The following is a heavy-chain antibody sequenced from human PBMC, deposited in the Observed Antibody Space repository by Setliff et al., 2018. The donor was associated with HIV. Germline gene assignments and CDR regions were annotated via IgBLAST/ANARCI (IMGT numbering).Heavy chain of an antibody. V-gene: IGHV4-4*08. CDR3: ARADNYYYDSGAFKSGLDAFDI. CDR2: ISTSGRT. J-gene: IGHJ3*02. Sequence: PSETLSLTCTVSGGSIGGYYWSWIRQPPGTGLEWLGCISTSGRTNYNPSLMSRLTISVDTSKNQFSLKLSSVTAADTAVYHCARADNYYYDSGAFKSGLDAFDIWGQGTMVTVSS. D-gene: IGHD3-22*01. CDR1: GGSIGGYY.